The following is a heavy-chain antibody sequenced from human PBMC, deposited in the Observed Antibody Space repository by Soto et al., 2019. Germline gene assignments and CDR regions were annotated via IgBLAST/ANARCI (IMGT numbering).Heavy chain of an antibody. CDR2: ISSSSSYT. CDR1: GFTFSDYY. J-gene: IGHJ4*02. CDR3: ATSRDGYNYGFDY. Sequence: GGSLRLSCVASGFTFSDYYMSWIRQAPGKGLEWVSYISSSSSYTNYADSVKGRFTISRDNAKNSLYLQMNSLRAEDTAVYYCATSRDGYNYGFDYWGQGTLVTVSS. D-gene: IGHD5-12*01. V-gene: IGHV3-11*03.